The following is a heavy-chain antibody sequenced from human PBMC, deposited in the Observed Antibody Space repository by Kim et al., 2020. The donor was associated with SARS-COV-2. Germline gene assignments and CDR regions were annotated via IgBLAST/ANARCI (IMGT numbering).Heavy chain of an antibody. J-gene: IGHJ4*02. Sequence: GGTTYDQRFQGRVTLTRDTSISTAYMDLSRLTSDDTDVYYCVRYLKTTHDYWGQGTLVTVSS. CDR3: VRYLKTTHDY. CDR2: GGT. D-gene: IGHD4-17*01. V-gene: IGHV1-2*02.